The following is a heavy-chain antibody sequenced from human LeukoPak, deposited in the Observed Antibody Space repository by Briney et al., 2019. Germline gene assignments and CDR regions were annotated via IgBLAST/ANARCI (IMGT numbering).Heavy chain of an antibody. V-gene: IGHV3-30*18. CDR2: ISYDGSNK. D-gene: IGHD3-22*01. CDR3: AKDNYYDNSAYPDY. Sequence: GGSLRLSCAASGFTFSSYGMHWVRQAPGKGLEWVAAISYDGSNKYYADSVKGRFTIFRDNSKNTLYLQMNSLRAEDTAVYYCAKDNYYDNSAYPDYWGQGTLVTASS. CDR1: GFTFSSYG. J-gene: IGHJ4*02.